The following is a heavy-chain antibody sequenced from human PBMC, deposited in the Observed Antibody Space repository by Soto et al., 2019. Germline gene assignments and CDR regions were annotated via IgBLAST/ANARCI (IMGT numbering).Heavy chain of an antibody. CDR3: GRGRSGELVVFY. J-gene: IGHJ4*02. V-gene: IGHV1-2*02. D-gene: IGHD1-7*01. CDR2: ISPVTGGA. Sequence: QVQLVQSGAEVKKPGASVKVSCKASGYTFTGHYIHWVRQAPGQGPEWMGEISPVTGGAKYAQKFQGRVTMTRDTSITTVYMELTNLSPDDTAVYYCGRGRSGELVVFYWGQGPLVSVSS. CDR1: GYTFTGHY.